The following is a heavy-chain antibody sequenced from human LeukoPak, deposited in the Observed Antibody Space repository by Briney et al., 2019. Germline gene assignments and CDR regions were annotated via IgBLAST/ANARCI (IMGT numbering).Heavy chain of an antibody. CDR2: INPGDSDT. V-gene: IGHV5-51*01. CDR3: ARRASARYGDFDY. D-gene: IGHD4/OR15-4a*01. CDR1: GYSFTSYW. J-gene: IGHJ4*02. Sequence: GESLKISCKGSGYSFTSYWIGWVRQMPGKGLERMGIINPGDSDTRYSPSFQGQVTISVDKSISTAYLQWSSLKASDTAMYYCARRASARYGDFDYWGQGTLVTVSS.